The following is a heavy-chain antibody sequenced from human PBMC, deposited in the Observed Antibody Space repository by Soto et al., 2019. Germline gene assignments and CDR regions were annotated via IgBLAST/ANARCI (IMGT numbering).Heavy chain of an antibody. CDR2: ISGSGTTI. D-gene: IGHD3-10*01. CDR1: GFTFSDHY. V-gene: IGHV3-11*01. Sequence: QVHLVESGGGLVKPGGSLRLSCAASGFTFSDHYMTWIRQAPGKGLGWVAKISGSGTTIFYADSVEGRFTVSRDNAKNSVYLQMDSLRAEDTAVYYCASDPFYYASAYWGQGTLVTVSS. CDR3: ASDPFYYASAY. J-gene: IGHJ4*02.